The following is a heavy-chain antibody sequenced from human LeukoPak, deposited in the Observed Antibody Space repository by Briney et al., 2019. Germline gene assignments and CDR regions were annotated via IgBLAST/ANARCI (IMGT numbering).Heavy chain of an antibody. CDR1: GFTFSSYA. J-gene: IGHJ4*02. V-gene: IGHV3-23*01. Sequence: PGGSLRLSCAASGFTFSSYAMSWVRQAPGKGLEWVSAISGSGGSTYYADSVKGRFTISRDNSKNTLYLQMNSLRAEDTAVYYCANAVLSGYYYGPGGPFDYWGQGTLVTVSS. CDR2: ISGSGGST. D-gene: IGHD3-22*01. CDR3: ANAVLSGYYYGPGGPFDY.